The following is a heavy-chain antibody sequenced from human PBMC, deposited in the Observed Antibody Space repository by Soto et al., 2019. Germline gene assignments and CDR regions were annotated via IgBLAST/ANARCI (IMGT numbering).Heavy chain of an antibody. J-gene: IGHJ4*02. CDR2: IYYTGST. CDR1: GDSFNNYY. Sequence: AESLYRTCAASGDSFNNYYWSWIRQPPGKRLEWIGNIYYTGSTTYNPSLESRVTMSVDTSKNQFSLKLNSVDAADTAVYYCAKYRRTEAEGFTLDYWGRGTLVTVSS. D-gene: IGHD6-13*01. CDR3: AKYRRTEAEGFTLDY. V-gene: IGHV4-59*01.